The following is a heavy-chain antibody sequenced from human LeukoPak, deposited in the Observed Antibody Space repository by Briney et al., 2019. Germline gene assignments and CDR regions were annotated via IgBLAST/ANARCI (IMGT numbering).Heavy chain of an antibody. J-gene: IGHJ6*02. CDR2: INPNSGGT. D-gene: IGHD3-10*01. V-gene: IGHV1-2*04. CDR3: ARDTMVRGVIPYYYYYGMDV. CDR1: GYTFTGYC. Sequence: ASVKVSCKASGYTFTGYCMHWVRQAPGQGLEWMGWINPNSGGTNYAQKFQGWVTMTRDTSISTAYMELSRLRSDDTAVYYCARDTMVRGVIPYYYYYGMDVWGQGTTVTVSS.